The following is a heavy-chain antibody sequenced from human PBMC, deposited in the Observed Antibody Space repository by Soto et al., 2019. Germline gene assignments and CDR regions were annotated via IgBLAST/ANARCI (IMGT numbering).Heavy chain of an antibody. V-gene: IGHV5-51*01. Sequence: PGESLKISCKGSGYSFTSYWIGWVRQMPGKGLEWMGIIYPGDSGTRYSPSFQGQVTISADKSISTAYLQWSSLKASDTAMYYCARRPGRAAAGTGPGYLTATNPRLSGCFDPWGQGTLVTVSS. CDR1: GYSFTSYW. D-gene: IGHD6-13*01. CDR3: ARRPGRAAAGTGPGYLTATNPRLSGCFDP. CDR2: IYPGDSGT. J-gene: IGHJ5*02.